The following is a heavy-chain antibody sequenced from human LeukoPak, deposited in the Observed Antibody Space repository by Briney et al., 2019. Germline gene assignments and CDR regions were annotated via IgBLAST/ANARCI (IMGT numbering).Heavy chain of an antibody. CDR1: GYTFTSYY. CDR2: INPSGGST. J-gene: IGHJ3*02. Sequence: ASVKVSCKAYGYTFTSYYMHWVRQAPGQGLEWMGIINPSGGSTSYAQKFQGRVTMTRDTSTSTVYMELSSLRSEDTAVYYCARVSCSSTSCSHAFDIWGQGTMVTFSS. D-gene: IGHD2-2*01. CDR3: ARVSCSSTSCSHAFDI. V-gene: IGHV1-46*03.